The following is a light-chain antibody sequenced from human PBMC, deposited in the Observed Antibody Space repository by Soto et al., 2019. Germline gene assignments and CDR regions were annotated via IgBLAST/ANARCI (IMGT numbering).Light chain of an antibody. Sequence: QSALTQPASVSGSPGQSITISCTGTSSDVGGYNYVSWYQQHPGKAPKLMIYEVSDRPSGVSNRFSGSKSGNTASLTISGLQAEYEADYYCSSYTISSTPYVFVTGTKLTVL. J-gene: IGLJ1*01. CDR1: SSDVGGYNY. V-gene: IGLV2-14*01. CDR3: SSYTISSTPYV. CDR2: EVS.